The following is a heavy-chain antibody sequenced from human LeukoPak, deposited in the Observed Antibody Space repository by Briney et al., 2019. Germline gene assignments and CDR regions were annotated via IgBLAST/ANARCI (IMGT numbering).Heavy chain of an antibody. CDR3: ARHGLYGMDV. D-gene: IGHD3-22*01. V-gene: IGHV4-59*08. J-gene: IGHJ6*02. Sequence: SETLSLTCTVSGGSISSYYWSWIRQPPGKGLEWIGYIYYSGCTNYNPSLKSRVTISVDTSKNQFSLKLSSVTAADTAVYYCARHGLYGMDVWGQGTTVTVSS. CDR2: IYYSGCT. CDR1: GGSISSYY.